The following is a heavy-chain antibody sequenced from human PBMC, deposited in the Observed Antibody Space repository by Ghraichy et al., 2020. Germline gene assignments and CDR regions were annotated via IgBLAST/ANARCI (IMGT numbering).Heavy chain of an antibody. V-gene: IGHV3-23*01. J-gene: IGHJ4*02. CDR3: AKTVIASSGSYYPFDY. CDR1: GFTFSSYA. D-gene: IGHD1-26*01. CDR2: ISGSGDST. Sequence: GGSLRLSCAASGFTFSSYAMSWVRQAPGKGLEWVSVISGSGDSTKYADSVKGRFTISRDNSKNPLYLQMSSLRAEDMAIYYCAKTVIASSGSYYPFDYWGQGTLVPVSS.